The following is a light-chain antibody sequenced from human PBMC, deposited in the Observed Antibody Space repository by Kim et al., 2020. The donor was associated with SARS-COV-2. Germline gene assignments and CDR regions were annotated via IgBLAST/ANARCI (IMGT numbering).Light chain of an antibody. Sequence: GRTVTISCTRSRGSIDDNYVQWYQQRPGSVPPTVIYEDDQRPSGVSDRFSGSIDNSSNSASLTISGLRTEDEADYYCQSYNRDNVIFGGGTQLTVL. V-gene: IGLV6-57*03. CDR3: QSYNRDNVI. J-gene: IGLJ2*01. CDR1: RGSIDDNY. CDR2: EDD.